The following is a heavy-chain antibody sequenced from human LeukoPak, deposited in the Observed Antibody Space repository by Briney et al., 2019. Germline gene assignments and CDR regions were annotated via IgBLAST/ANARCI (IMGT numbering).Heavy chain of an antibody. CDR2: INENSSSI. V-gene: IGHV3-9*01. D-gene: IGHD3-16*01. Sequence: GGSLRLSCAGSGFTFDHYAMHWVRQAPGEGLEWVSGINENSSSIGYADSVKGRFTISRDNARNSLYLQMNSLRDEDTAVYYCARDPLGNDYVWGTIPWGQGTLVTVSS. CDR3: ARDPLGNDYVWGTIP. J-gene: IGHJ5*02. CDR1: GFTFDHYA.